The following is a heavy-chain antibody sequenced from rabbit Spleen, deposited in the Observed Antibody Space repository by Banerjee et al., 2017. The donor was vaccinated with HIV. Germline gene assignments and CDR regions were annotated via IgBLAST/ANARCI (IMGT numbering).Heavy chain of an antibody. CDR3: ARDTSSSFSSYGMDL. V-gene: IGHV1S45*01. Sequence: QEQLVESGGGLVQPEGSLALTCKASGFSFSSSDYICWVRQAPGKGLEWIACIDTGSSGFTYFATWAKGRFTCSKTSSTTVTLQMTSLTAADTATYFCARDTSSSFSSYGMDLWGPGTLVTVS. D-gene: IGHD1-1*01. CDR2: IDTGSSGFT. J-gene: IGHJ6*01. CDR1: GFSFSSSDY.